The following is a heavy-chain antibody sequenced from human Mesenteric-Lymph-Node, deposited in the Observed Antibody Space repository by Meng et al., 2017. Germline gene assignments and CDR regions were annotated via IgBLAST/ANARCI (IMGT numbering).Heavy chain of an antibody. V-gene: IGHV6-1*01. Sequence: QGQLHQSGPGLVKPSQTLSLTCAIAGDSVSSNSAAWNWSRQSPSRGLEWLGRTYYRSKYYNDYALSVKNRITINPDTSKNQFSLQLNSVTPEDTAIYYCARDWGDVRGGFDFWGQGTLVTVSS. CDR3: ARDWGDVRGGFDF. D-gene: IGHD3-10*02. CDR1: GDSVSSNSAA. CDR2: TYYRSKYYN. J-gene: IGHJ4*02.